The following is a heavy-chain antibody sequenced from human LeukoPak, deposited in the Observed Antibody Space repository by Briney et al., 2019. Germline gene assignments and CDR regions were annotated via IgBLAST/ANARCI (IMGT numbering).Heavy chain of an antibody. CDR3: AKFQY. V-gene: IGHV3-23*01. CDR1: GVTFSTYP. Sequence: PGGSLRLSCAASGVTFSTYPMAWVRQGPGKGLEWISSISGSGTSTFYADSVKGRFAISRDNSKNTLYLQMNSLRAEDTAVYYCAKFQYWGQGTLVTVSS. CDR2: ISGSGTST. J-gene: IGHJ4*02.